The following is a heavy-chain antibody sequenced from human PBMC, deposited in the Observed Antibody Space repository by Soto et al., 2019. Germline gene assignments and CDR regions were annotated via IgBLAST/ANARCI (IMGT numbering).Heavy chain of an antibody. J-gene: IGHJ4*02. CDR1: GFTFNKYS. D-gene: IGHD2-21*01. CDR3: ARDDVVY. CDR2: ITYDGNTK. Sequence: QVHLVESGGGVVQPGRSLRLSCAASGFTFNKYSMHWVRQAPGKGLEWVAVITYDGNTKYYADSVKGRFTISRENSKKTLYLQTNTLRPEDTGVYYCARDDVVYWGQGTLVTVSS. V-gene: IGHV3-30-3*01.